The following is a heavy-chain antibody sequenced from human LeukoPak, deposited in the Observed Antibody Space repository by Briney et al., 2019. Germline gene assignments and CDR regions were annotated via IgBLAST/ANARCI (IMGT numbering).Heavy chain of an antibody. Sequence: SETLSLTCAVYGGSFSGYYWSWIRQPPGKGLEWIGEINHSGSTNYNPSLKSRVTISVDTSKNQFSLKLSSVTAADTAVYYCARLQKQLEHWGQGTLVTVSS. CDR1: GGSFSGYY. CDR3: ARLQKQLEH. D-gene: IGHD6-13*01. J-gene: IGHJ4*02. V-gene: IGHV4-34*01. CDR2: INHSGST.